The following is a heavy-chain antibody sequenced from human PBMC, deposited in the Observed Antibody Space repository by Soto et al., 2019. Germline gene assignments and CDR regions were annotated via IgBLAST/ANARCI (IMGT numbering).Heavy chain of an antibody. CDR2: ISSSSSTI. CDR1: GFTFSSYS. CDR3: ARDPGYGSGSYYHNWYCYGMDV. J-gene: IGHJ6*02. Sequence: EVQLVESGGGLVQPGGSLRLSCAASGFTFSSYSMNWVRQAPGKGLEWVSYISSSSSTIYYADSVKGRFTISRDNAKNSLYLQMNSLRDDDTAVYYCARDPGYGSGSYYHNWYCYGMDVWGQGTTVTVSS. V-gene: IGHV3-48*02. D-gene: IGHD3-10*01.